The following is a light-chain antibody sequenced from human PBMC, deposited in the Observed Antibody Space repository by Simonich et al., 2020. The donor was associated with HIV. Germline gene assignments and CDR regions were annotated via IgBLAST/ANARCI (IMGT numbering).Light chain of an antibody. CDR2: GAS. Sequence: EIVLTQSPGTLSLSPGERATLSCRAGQSVSSSYLAWYQQKLGQAPRLFIYGASTRATGTPARLSGRGSGTECTLTITSMQSEDFAVYYCQQYNNWPLLFGQGTKLEIK. CDR1: QSVSSSY. V-gene: IGKV3-15*01. J-gene: IGKJ2*01. CDR3: QQYNNWPLL.